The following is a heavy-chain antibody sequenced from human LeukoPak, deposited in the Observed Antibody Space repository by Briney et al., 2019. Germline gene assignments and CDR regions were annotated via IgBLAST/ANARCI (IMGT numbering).Heavy chain of an antibody. CDR3: AKGGSSSWDYFDY. Sequence: PGGSLRLSCVVSGFTFSSYGMHWVRQAPGKGLEWVAFIRYDGNIKHYADSVKGRFTISRDSSKNTLHLQMNSLRPEDTAVYYCAKGGSSSWDYFDYWGQGTLVTVSS. J-gene: IGHJ4*02. CDR2: IRYDGNIK. V-gene: IGHV3-30*02. D-gene: IGHD6-13*01. CDR1: GFTFSSYG.